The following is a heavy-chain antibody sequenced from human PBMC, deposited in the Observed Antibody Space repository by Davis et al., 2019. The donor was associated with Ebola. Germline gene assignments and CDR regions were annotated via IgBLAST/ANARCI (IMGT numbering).Heavy chain of an antibody. CDR2: ISYDGSNK. D-gene: IGHD7-27*01. J-gene: IGHJ6*04. Sequence: PGGSLRLSCAASGFTFSSYGMHWVRQAPGKGLEWVAVISYDGSNKYYADSVKGRFTISRDNSKNTLYVQMNSLRAEDTAVYYCARPSWGPYYYYYAMDVWGKGTTVTVSS. V-gene: IGHV3-30*03. CDR1: GFTFSSYG. CDR3: ARPSWGPYYYYYAMDV.